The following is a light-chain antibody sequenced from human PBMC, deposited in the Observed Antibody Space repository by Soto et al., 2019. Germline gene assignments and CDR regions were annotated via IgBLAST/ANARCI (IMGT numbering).Light chain of an antibody. CDR1: QGIESD. V-gene: IGKV1-6*01. J-gene: IGKJ1*01. CDR3: LQDHDDSWT. Sequence: AIQMTQSPSSLSASVGDRITITCRASQGIESDLSWYQQRPGKAPKLLIYAASNVHSGVPPRFSGGRSGTEFTLTISNLQPEDFASYYCLQDHDDSWTFGQGTKVDIK. CDR2: AAS.